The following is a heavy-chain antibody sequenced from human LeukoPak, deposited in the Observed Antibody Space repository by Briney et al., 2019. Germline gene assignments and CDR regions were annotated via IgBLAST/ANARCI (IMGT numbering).Heavy chain of an antibody. D-gene: IGHD5-12*01. Sequence: GGPLRLSCAASGFTFSSYSMNWVRQAPGKGLEWVSSISSSSSYIYYADSVKGRFTISRDNAKNSLYLQMNSLRAEDTAVYYCARDLEPSWLRSPGYWGQGTLVTVSS. CDR3: ARDLEPSWLRSPGY. J-gene: IGHJ4*02. CDR1: GFTFSSYS. CDR2: ISSSSSYI. V-gene: IGHV3-21*01.